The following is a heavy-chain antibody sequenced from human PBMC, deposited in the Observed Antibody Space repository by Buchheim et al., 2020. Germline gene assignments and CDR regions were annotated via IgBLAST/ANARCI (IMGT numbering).Heavy chain of an antibody. CDR1: GVNFSSYS. CDR2: ISRSSTTI. D-gene: IGHD2-15*01. J-gene: IGHJ6*02. Sequence: EVQLVESGGGLVQPGGSLRLSCAASGVNFSSYSMNWVRQAPGKGLEWVSYISRSSTTIYHADSVKGRFTISRDNAKNSLYLQMNSLRDEDTAVYYCARDRGYCSGGSCYYYYGMDVRGQGTT. V-gene: IGHV3-48*02. CDR3: ARDRGYCSGGSCYYYYGMDV.